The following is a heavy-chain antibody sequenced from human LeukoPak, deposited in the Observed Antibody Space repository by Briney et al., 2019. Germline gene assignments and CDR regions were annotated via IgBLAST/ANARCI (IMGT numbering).Heavy chain of an antibody. J-gene: IGHJ6*03. CDR3: ARDRAQLLRYYYYYMDV. D-gene: IGHD2-15*01. V-gene: IGHV3-21*01. CDR1: GFTFSSYW. CDR2: ISSSSSYI. Sequence: GESLRLSCAASGFTFSSYWMSWVRQAPGKGLEWVSSISSSSSYIYYADSVKGRFTISRDNAKNSLYLQMNSLRAEDTAVYYCARDRAQLLRYYYYYMDVWGKGTTVTVSS.